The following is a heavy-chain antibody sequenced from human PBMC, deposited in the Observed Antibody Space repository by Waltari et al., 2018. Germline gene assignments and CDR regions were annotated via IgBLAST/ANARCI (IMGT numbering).Heavy chain of an antibody. CDR2: INEDGSRI. CDR1: GFIFPSFW. CDR3: VRGIDQ. Sequence: EVQLVESGGGLVQHGGSLRLSCAASGFIFPSFWTSWVRQAPGKGLEWVANINEDGSRIYYLDSVKGRFTISRDNAKNSLSLQMNRLRAEDTAVYYCVRGIDQWGQGTLVTVSS. V-gene: IGHV3-7*01. J-gene: IGHJ4*02.